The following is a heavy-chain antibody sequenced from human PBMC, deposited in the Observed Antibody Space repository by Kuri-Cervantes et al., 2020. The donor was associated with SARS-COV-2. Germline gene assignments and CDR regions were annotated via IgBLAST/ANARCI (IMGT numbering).Heavy chain of an antibody. V-gene: IGHV3-73*01. J-gene: IGHJ6*03. CDR2: VRGKANNCAT. D-gene: IGHD4-11*01. CDR1: GFLFSASA. Sequence: GESLKISCEVSGFLFSASAIHWVRQGSGKGLEWVGRVRGKANNCATAYAASVKGRFTISRDDSKNVAYLQMNSLKTEDTAVYYCARDTTVSAMDVWGKGTTVTVSS. CDR3: ARDTTVSAMDV.